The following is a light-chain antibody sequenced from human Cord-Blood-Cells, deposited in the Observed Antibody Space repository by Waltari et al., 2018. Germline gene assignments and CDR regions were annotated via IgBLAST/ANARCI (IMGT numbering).Light chain of an antibody. V-gene: IGLV2-14*01. CDR1: SSDGGGYNY. CDR2: DVS. Sequence: QSALTQPASMSGSPGQSITISCTGTSSDGGGYNYVSWYQQHPGKAPKLMIYDVSNRPSGVSNRFSGSKSGNTASLTISGLQAEDEADYYCSSYTSSSTLVFGGGTKLTVL. CDR3: SSYTSSSTLV. J-gene: IGLJ2*01.